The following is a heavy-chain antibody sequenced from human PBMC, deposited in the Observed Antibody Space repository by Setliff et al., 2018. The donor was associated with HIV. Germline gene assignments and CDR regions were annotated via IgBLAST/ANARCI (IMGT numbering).Heavy chain of an antibody. D-gene: IGHD3-9*01. CDR1: GYILSHFG. CDR2: ISGNNGNT. Sequence: ASVKVSCTASGYILSHFGMTWVRQAPGQGLEWMGWISGNNGNTKYAQKFQDRVTITTDTSTSTHYLELRSLRFDDTAVYYCARSGFLTALDSYDVWGQGTMVTVSS. CDR3: ARSGFLTALDSYDV. J-gene: IGHJ3*01. V-gene: IGHV1-18*01.